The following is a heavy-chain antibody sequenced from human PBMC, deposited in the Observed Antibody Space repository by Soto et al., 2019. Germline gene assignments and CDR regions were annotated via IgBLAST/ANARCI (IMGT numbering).Heavy chain of an antibody. V-gene: IGHV3-21*01. D-gene: IGHD6-13*01. CDR3: ARDVGQQLVHYYYYGMDV. CDR2: ISSSSSYI. CDR1: GFTFSSYS. Sequence: PGGSLRLSCAASGFTFSSYSMNWVRQAPGKGLEWVSSISSSSSYIYYADSVKGRFTISRDNAKNSLYLQMNSLRAEDTAVYYCARDVGQQLVHYYYYGMDVWGQGTTVTVSS. J-gene: IGHJ6*02.